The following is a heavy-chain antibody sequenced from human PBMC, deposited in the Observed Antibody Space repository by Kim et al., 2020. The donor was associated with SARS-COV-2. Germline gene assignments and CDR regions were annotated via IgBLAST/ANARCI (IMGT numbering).Heavy chain of an antibody. J-gene: IGHJ4*02. Sequence: YYNPSRKSRVTISVDTSKTQFSLKLSAVTAADTAVYYCARGLYNWNDGDYWGQGTLVTVSS. V-gene: IGHV4-39*01. D-gene: IGHD1-20*01. CDR3: ARGLYNWNDGDY.